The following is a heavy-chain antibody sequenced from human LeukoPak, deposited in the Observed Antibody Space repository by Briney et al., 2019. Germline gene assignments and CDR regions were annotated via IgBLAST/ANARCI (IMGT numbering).Heavy chain of an antibody. CDR2: ISAYNGNT. D-gene: IGHD3-22*01. V-gene: IGHV1-18*01. CDR3: ARDKSGSSGYYYFFGKGDAFDI. CDR1: GYTFTSYG. Sequence: ASVKVSCKASGYTFTSYGISWVRQAPGQGLEWMGWISAYNGNTNYAQKLQGRVTMTTDTSTSTAYMELRSLRSDDTAVYYCARDKSGSSGYYYFFGKGDAFDIWGQGTLVTVSS. J-gene: IGHJ4*02.